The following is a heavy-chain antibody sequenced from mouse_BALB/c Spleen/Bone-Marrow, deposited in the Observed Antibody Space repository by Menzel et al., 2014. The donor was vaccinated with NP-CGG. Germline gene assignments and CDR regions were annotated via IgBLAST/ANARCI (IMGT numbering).Heavy chain of an antibody. CDR2: INPNNGGS. CDR3: ARAVRLDY. V-gene: IGHV1-22*01. J-gene: IGHJ2*01. Sequence: VQLQQSGPELVKPGASVKISCKTSGYTFTDYTMHWVRQSHGKSLEWIGSINPNNGGSSCNQKFKAKATLTIDKSSSTPYMELRSLTSEDSAVYYCARAVRLDYWGQGTTLTVSS. CDR1: GYTFTDYT.